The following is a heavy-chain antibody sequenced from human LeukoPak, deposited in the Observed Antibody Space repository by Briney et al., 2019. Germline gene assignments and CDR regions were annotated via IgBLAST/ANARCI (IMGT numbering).Heavy chain of an antibody. J-gene: IGHJ4*02. CDR2: ISGSGGSA. CDR1: GFTFSSYA. Sequence: GGSLRLSCAASGFTFSSYAMSWVRQAPGKGLEWVSAISGSGGSAYYADSVKGRFTISRDNSKNTLYLQMNSLRAEDTAVYYCAKPPGYSSGWYFYYWGQGTLVTVSS. CDR3: AKPPGYSSGWYFYY. D-gene: IGHD6-19*01. V-gene: IGHV3-23*01.